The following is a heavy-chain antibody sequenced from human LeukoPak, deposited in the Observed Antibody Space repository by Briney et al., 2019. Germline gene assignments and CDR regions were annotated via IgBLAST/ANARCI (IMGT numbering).Heavy chain of an antibody. CDR1: GLTFSRYA. Sequence: GGSLRLSCAASGLTFSRYAMSWVRQAPGKGLEWVSAISGSGGSTYYADSVKGRFTISRDNSKNTLYLQMNSLRAEDTAVYYCAKGQVGATRKGWFDPWGQGTLVTVSS. D-gene: IGHD1-26*01. CDR3: AKGQVGATRKGWFDP. CDR2: ISGSGGST. V-gene: IGHV3-23*01. J-gene: IGHJ5*02.